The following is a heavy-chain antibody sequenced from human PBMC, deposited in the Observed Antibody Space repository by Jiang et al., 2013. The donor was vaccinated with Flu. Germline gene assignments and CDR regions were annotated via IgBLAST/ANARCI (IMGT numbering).Heavy chain of an antibody. J-gene: IGHJ6*02. CDR3: ARGNIRLDFGGIYYYGMDL. CDR2: INTSGST. V-gene: IGHV4-61*02. CDR1: GGSVASGTYY. Sequence: VQLVESGPGLVKPSQTLSLTCTVSGGSVASGTYYWNWIRQPAGKGLEWIGRINTSGSTIYIPSLKSRVTISVDTSKNQISLKLSSVTAADTAVYYCARGNIRLDFGGIYYYGMDLWGQGTTVTVSS. D-gene: IGHD1/OR15-1a*01.